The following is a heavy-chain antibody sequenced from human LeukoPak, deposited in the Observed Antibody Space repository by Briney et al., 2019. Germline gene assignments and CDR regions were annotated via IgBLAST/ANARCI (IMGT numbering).Heavy chain of an antibody. J-gene: IGHJ4*02. D-gene: IGHD3-10*01. V-gene: IGHV3-64*01. CDR2: ISSNGGST. Sequence: PGGSLRLSCAASGFTFSSYAMHWVRQAPGKGLEYVSAISSNGGSTYYANSVKGRFTISRDNSKNTLYLQMGSLRAEDTAVYYCATYGSGSYYTNNYWGQGTLVTVSS. CDR3: ATYGSGSYYTNNY. CDR1: GFTFSSYA.